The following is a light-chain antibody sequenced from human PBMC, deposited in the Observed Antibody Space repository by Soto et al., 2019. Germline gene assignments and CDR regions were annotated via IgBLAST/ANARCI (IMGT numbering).Light chain of an antibody. V-gene: IGKV3-20*01. CDR3: QQYDSSRFT. CDR2: GAS. J-gene: IGKJ3*01. CDR1: QSVSSTY. Sequence: EIVLTQSPGTLSLSPGERAALSCRASQSVSSTYLAWYQQKPGQAPTLLIYGASTRATGIPDRFSGSGSGTDFTLTISRREPEDFAVYYCQQYDSSRFTFGPGTRVAIK.